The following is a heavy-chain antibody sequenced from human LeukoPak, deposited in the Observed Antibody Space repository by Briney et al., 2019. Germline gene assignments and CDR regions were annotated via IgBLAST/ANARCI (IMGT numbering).Heavy chain of an antibody. Sequence: SQTLSLTCAISGDSVSSNSAAWNWIRQSPSRGLEWLGGTYYRSKWFSRYAVSVKSRITINADTSKNQFSLQLNSVTPDDTAVYYCARGPGYFQHWGQGTLVTVSS. CDR1: GDSVSSNSAA. CDR3: ARGPGYFQH. V-gene: IGHV6-1*01. J-gene: IGHJ1*01. CDR2: TYYRSKWFS.